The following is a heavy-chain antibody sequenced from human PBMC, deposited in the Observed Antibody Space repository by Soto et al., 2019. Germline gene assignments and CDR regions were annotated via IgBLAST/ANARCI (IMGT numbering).Heavy chain of an antibody. J-gene: IGHJ6*03. Sequence: VHLVESGGGLVQPGGSLRLSCVASGFTFSTYWMSWVRLAPGTGLEWVATIKRDGNEKHYVDSVKGRFAISRDNAENSLYLQMSGLRPDDTAVYYSVRGCGRPICPYYLDVWGEGTAVTVSS. CDR2: IKRDGNEK. V-gene: IGHV3-7*02. CDR3: VRGCGRPICPYYLDV. CDR1: GFTFSTYW. D-gene: IGHD2-15*01.